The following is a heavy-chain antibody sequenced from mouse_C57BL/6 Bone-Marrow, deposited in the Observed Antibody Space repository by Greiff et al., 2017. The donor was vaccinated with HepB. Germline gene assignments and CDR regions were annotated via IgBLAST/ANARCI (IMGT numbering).Heavy chain of an antibody. V-gene: IGHV1-55*01. CDR2: IYPGSGST. Sequence: QVQLQQPGAELVQPGASVKLSCKASGYTFTSYWITWVRQRPGQGLEWIGDIYPGSGSTNYNETFKSKATLTVDTSSSTAYMQLSSLTSEDSAVYYCARYGGSSDGFAYCGQGTRVTVSA. CDR3: ARYGGSSDGFAY. J-gene: IGHJ3*01. CDR1: GYTFTSYW. D-gene: IGHD1-1*01.